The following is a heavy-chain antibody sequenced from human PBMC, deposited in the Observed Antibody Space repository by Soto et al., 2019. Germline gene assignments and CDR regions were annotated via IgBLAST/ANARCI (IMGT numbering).Heavy chain of an antibody. CDR3: ARGDLHNWGTHQGHNWFDP. CDR1: GDSVSSNSAA. V-gene: IGHV6-1*01. J-gene: IGHJ5*02. CDR2: TYYRSKWYN. D-gene: IGHD7-27*01. Sequence: SQTLSLTCAISGDSVSSNSAAWNWIRQSPSRGLEWLGRTYYRSKWYNDYAVSVKSRITINPETSKNQFSLQLNSVTPEDTAVYYCARGDLHNWGTHQGHNWFDPWGQGTLVTVSS.